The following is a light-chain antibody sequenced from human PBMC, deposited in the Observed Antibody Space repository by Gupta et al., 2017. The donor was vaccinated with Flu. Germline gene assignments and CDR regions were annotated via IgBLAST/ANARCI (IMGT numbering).Light chain of an antibody. Sequence: EMVMTQSPATLSVSPGERATLSCRASQSVSSNLAWYQQKPGQAPRLLIYDTSTRSTGIPARFSGSGSGTEFTLTISSLQSEDFAVYYCQQYNNWPPITFGQGTRLEIK. J-gene: IGKJ5*01. CDR1: QSVSSN. CDR3: QQYNNWPPIT. CDR2: DTS. V-gene: IGKV3D-15*01.